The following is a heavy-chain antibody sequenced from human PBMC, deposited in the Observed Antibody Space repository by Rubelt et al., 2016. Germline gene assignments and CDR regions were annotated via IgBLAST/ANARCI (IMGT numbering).Heavy chain of an antibody. V-gene: IGHV3-21*01. CDR2: TSGRGTYT. CDR3: ARGQYYGMDV. J-gene: IGHJ6*02. CDR1: GFTFSSYS. Sequence: EVQLLESGGGLVQPGGSLRLSCAASGFTFSSYSMNWVRQAPGKGLEWVSGTSGRGTYTYYAESVKGRFTISRDNAKNTLYLQMNSLRAEDTAVYYCARGQYYGMDVWGQGTTVTVSS.